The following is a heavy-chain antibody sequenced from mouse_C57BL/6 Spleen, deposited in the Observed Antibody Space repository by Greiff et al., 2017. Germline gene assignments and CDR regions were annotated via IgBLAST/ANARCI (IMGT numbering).Heavy chain of an antibody. CDR1: GYTFTSYW. CDR2: LYPSDSET. J-gene: IGHJ2*01. CDR3: ARRQGYFDY. V-gene: IGHV1-61*01. Sequence: VQLQQSGAELVRPGSSVKLSCKASGYTFTSYWMDWVKQRPGQGLEWIGNLYPSDSETHYNQKFKDKATLTVDKSSSTAYMQLSSLTSEDSAVYYCARRQGYFDYWGQGTTLTVSS. D-gene: IGHD3-2*01.